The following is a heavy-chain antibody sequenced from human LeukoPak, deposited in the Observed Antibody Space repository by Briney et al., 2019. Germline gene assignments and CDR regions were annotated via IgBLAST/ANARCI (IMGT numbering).Heavy chain of an antibody. Sequence: SETLSLTCAVYGGSFSGYYWSWIRQPPGKGLEWIGYIYYSGSTNYNPSLKSRVTISVDTSKNQFSLKLSSVTAADTAVYYCARVTPESPGYSSSWYSVWYFDCWGQGTLVTVSS. J-gene: IGHJ4*02. CDR2: IYYSGST. CDR1: GGSFSGYY. CDR3: ARVTPESPGYSSSWYSVWYFDC. V-gene: IGHV4-59*08. D-gene: IGHD6-13*01.